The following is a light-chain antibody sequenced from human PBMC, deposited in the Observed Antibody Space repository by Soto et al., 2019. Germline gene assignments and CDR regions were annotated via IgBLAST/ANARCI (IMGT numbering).Light chain of an antibody. CDR1: SSNIGSNT. CDR3: AAWDDSLNGVV. J-gene: IGLJ2*01. Sequence: QSVLTQPPSASGTPGQRVTISCSGSSSNIGSNTVNWYQQLPGTAPKLLIYSNNQRPSGVPARFSGSKSGTSASLAISGLQSEDDADYYCAAWDDSLNGVVFGGGTKVTVL. V-gene: IGLV1-44*01. CDR2: SNN.